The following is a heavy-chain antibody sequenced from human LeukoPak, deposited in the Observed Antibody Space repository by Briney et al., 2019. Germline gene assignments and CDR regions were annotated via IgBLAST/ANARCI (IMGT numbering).Heavy chain of an antibody. CDR3: ASRVDY. CDR2: ISSSGNTI. J-gene: IGHJ4*02. Sequence: GGSLRLSCAASGFTFSSYEMNWVRQAPGKGLQWISYISSSGNTIYYADSVKGRFTISRDNAKNSVYLQMNSLRAEDTAVYYCASRVDYWGQGTLVTVSS. V-gene: IGHV3-48*03. CDR1: GFTFSSYE.